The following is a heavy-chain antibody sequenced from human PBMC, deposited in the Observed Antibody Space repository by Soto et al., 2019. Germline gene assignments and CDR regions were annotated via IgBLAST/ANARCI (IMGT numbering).Heavy chain of an antibody. CDR2: IYYSGST. CDR3: ARKGPGTTGTTRNYYYLDV. CDR1: GGSISSCY. Sequence: QVQLQESGPGLVKPSETLSLTCTVSGGSISSCYWSWIRQPPGKGLEWIGNIYYSGSTNYNPSLKSRVTISVDTSMNQFSLKLSSVTAADTAVYYCARKGPGTTGTTRNYYYLDVWGKGTTVTVSS. D-gene: IGHD1-1*01. J-gene: IGHJ6*03. V-gene: IGHV4-59*08.